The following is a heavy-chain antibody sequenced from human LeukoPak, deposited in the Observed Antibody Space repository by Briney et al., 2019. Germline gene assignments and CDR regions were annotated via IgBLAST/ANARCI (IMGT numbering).Heavy chain of an antibody. J-gene: IGHJ4*02. CDR2: ISDSGSGT. CDR3: AKDGRKVATTLDS. Sequence: PGGSLRLSCTASGFTFTNYAMNWVPQAPGKGLEWVSVISDSGSGTYYADSVKGQFTISRDNSKNALYLQTNSLRAEDTAVYYCAKDGRKVATTLDSWGQGTLVTVSS. V-gene: IGHV3-23*01. D-gene: IGHD5-12*01. CDR1: GFTFTNYA.